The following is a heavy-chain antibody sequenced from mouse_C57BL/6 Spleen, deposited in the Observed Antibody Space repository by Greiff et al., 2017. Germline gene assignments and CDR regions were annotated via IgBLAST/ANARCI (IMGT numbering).Heavy chain of an antibody. CDR3: ARGGFYYCIFYY. CDR1: GYAFSSYW. CDR2: IYPGDGDT. D-gene: IGHD2-1*01. V-gene: IGHV1-80*01. J-gene: IGHJ2*01. Sequence: VQLQQSGAELVKPGASVKISCKASGYAFSSYWMNWVKQRPGKGLEWIGQIYPGDGDTNYNGKFKGKATLTADKSSSTAYMQLSSLTSEDSAVYFCARGGFYYCIFYYWGQGTTPTVSS.